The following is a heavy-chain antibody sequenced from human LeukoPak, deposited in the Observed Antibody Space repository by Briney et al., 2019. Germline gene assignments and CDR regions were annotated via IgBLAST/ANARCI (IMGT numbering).Heavy chain of an antibody. CDR2: IYHSGST. CDR1: GGSISSGGYS. D-gene: IGHD3-3*01. V-gene: IGHV4-30-2*01. Sequence: PSQTLSLTCAVSGGSISSGGYSWRWIRQPPGKGLEWIGYIYHSGSTYYNPSLKSRVTISVDRSKNQFSLKLSSVTAADTAVYYCARGFVRFLEDRHYYYYYGMDVWGQGTTVTVSS. J-gene: IGHJ6*02. CDR3: ARGFVRFLEDRHYYYYYGMDV.